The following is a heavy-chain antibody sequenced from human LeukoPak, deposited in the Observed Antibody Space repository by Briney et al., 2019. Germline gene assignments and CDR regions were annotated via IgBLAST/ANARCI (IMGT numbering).Heavy chain of an antibody. CDR1: GFTFDDYA. D-gene: IGHD6-19*01. Sequence: GGSLRLSCAASGFTFDDYAMHWVRQAPGKGLEWVSGISWNSGSIGYADSVKGRFTISRDNAKNSLYLQMNSLRAEDTALYYCAKGPYSSGWYALDYWGQGTLVTVSS. V-gene: IGHV3-9*01. J-gene: IGHJ4*02. CDR2: ISWNSGSI. CDR3: AKGPYSSGWYALDY.